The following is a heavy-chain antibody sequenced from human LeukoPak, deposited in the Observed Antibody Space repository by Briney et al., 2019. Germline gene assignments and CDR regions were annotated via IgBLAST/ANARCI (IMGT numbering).Heavy chain of an antibody. V-gene: IGHV3-11*05. Sequence: GGPLRLSCAASGFTFSDYYTSWLPQAPGKGLEGVSYISRTSTYTNYADSVKGRFTISRDNAKNSLYLQMNSLRAEDTAVYYCARDISYCGGDCAPYYFDYWGQGTLVTVSS. J-gene: IGHJ4*02. CDR3: ARDISYCGGDCAPYYFDY. D-gene: IGHD2-21*02. CDR1: GFTFSDYY. CDR2: ISRTSTYT.